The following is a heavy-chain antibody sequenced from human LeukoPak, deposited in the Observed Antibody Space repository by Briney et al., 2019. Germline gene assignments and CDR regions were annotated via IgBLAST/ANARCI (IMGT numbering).Heavy chain of an antibody. CDR3: ARVGDHYHWYIDL. V-gene: IGHV4-61*02. CDR2: IYTSGST. J-gene: IGHJ2*01. CDR1: GGSISSGYYY. Sequence: PSETLSLTCTVSGGSISSGYYYWSWIRQPAGKGLEWIGRIYTSGSTNYNPSLKSRVTISIDASKNQFSLKLSSVTAADTAVYSCARVGDHYHWYIDLWGRGALVTASS. D-gene: IGHD3-10*01.